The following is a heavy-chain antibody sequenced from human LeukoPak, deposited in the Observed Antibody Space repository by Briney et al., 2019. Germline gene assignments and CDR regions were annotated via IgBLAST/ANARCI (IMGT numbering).Heavy chain of an antibody. V-gene: IGHV3-53*01. D-gene: IGHD1-7*01. J-gene: IGHJ6*02. Sequence: GSLRLSCAASGFTVSSNYMSWVRQAPGKGLEWVSVIYSGGSTYYADSVKGRSTISRDNSKNMLYLQMNSLRAEDTAVYYCARDLRVTGTMVDYYYGMDVWGQGTTVTVSS. CDR1: GFTVSSNY. CDR2: IYSGGST. CDR3: ARDLRVTGTMVDYYYGMDV.